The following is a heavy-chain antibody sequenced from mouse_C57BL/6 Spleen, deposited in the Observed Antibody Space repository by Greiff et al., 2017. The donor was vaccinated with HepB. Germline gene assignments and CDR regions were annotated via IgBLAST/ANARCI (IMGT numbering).Heavy chain of an antibody. D-gene: IGHD2-5*01. Sequence: VQLQQYGPELVKPGASVKMSCKASGYTFTDYNMHWVKQSHGKSLEWIGYINPNNGGTSYNQKFKGKATLTVNKSSSTAYMELRSLTSEDSAVYYCARRYYSNYDAMDYWGQGTSVTVSS. V-gene: IGHV1-22*01. CDR2: INPNNGGT. CDR3: ARRYYSNYDAMDY. CDR1: GYTFTDYN. J-gene: IGHJ4*01.